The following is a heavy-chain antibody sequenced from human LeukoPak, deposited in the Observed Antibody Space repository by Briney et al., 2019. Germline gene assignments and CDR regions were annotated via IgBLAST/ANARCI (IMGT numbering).Heavy chain of an antibody. D-gene: IGHD4-11*01. V-gene: IGHV3-21*01. CDR1: GFTFSSYS. J-gene: IGHJ4*02. CDR3: ARDRIDYPFDY. CDR2: ISSSSSYI. Sequence: PGGSLRLSCAASGFTFSSYSMNWVRQAPGKGLEWVSSISSSSSYIYYADSVKGRFTISRDNAKNSLYLQMNSLRAEDTAVFYCARDRIDYPFDYWGQGTLVTVSS.